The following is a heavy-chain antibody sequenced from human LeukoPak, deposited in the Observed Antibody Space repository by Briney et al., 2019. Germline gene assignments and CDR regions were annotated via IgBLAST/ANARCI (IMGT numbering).Heavy chain of an antibody. J-gene: IGHJ6*02. CDR1: GFTFSSYG. CDR2: IWYDGSNK. CDR3: ARAGVVPAALRYYYYGMDV. Sequence: PGRSLRLSCAASGFTFSSYGMHWVRQAPGKGLEWVAVIWYDGSNKYYADSVKGRFTISRDNSKNTLYLQMNSLRAEDTAVYYCARAGVVPAALRYYYYGMDVWGQGTTVTVSS. V-gene: IGHV3-33*01. D-gene: IGHD2-2*01.